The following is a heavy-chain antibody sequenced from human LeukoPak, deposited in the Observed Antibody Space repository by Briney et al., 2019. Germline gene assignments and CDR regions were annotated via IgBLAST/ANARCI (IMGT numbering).Heavy chain of an antibody. CDR2: IYWDDDK. V-gene: IGHV2-5*02. CDR1: GFSLSTSGVG. Sequence: SGPTLVKPTQTLTLTCTFSGFSLSTSGVGVGWIRQPPGKALEWLALIYWDDDKRYSPSLKSRLTITKDTSKNQVVLTMTNMDPVDTATYYWAHSRIAYCGGDCYYNWFDPWGQGTLVTVSS. D-gene: IGHD2-21*02. CDR3: AHSRIAYCGGDCYYNWFDP. J-gene: IGHJ5*02.